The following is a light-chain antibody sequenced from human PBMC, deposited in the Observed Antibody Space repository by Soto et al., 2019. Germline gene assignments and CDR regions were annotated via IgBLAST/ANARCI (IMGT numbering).Light chain of an antibody. CDR1: SSDIGGSKY. CDR3: QSYDSSLSGYV. Sequence: QSALTQPASLSGSPGQSITISCAGTSSDIGGSKYVSWYQQHPGKAPKLIIYEVTYRPSGVSARFSGSKSGNTASLAITGLQAEDEADYYCQSYDSSLSGYVFGTGTKLTVL. J-gene: IGLJ1*01. V-gene: IGLV2-14*01. CDR2: EVT.